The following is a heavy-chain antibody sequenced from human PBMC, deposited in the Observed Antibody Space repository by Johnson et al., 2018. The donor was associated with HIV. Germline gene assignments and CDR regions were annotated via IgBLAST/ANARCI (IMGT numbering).Heavy chain of an antibody. CDR2: ISYDGSNK. D-gene: IGHD3-10*01. CDR1: GFTVSNNY. CDR3: ARDPIAFRNYYGSGSAFDI. V-gene: IGHV3-30*03. J-gene: IGHJ3*02. Sequence: QVQLVESGGGLIQPGGSLRLSCAASGFTVSNNYMTWVRQAPGKGLEWVAVISYDGSNKYYADSVKGRFTISRDNSKNTLYLQMNSLRAEDTAVYFCARDPIAFRNYYGSGSAFDIWGQGTMVTVSS.